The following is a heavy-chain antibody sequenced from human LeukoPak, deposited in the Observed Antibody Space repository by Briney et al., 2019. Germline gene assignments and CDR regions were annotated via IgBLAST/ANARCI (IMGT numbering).Heavy chain of an antibody. CDR2: ISPQGDST. CDR3: ARDFTGESGYAGY. J-gene: IGHJ4*02. CDR1: GYTFSSYS. Sequence: GGSLRLSCAASGYTFSSYSMNWVRQVPGRGLEWVSSISPQGDSTWNADSVKGRFTISRDNAKNSLYLQMNSLSAEDTGVYYCARDFTGESGYAGYWGQGTLLTVSS. D-gene: IGHD5-12*01. V-gene: IGHV3-21*01.